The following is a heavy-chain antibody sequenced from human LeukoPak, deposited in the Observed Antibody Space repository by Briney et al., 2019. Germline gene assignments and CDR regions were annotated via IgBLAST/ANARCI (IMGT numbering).Heavy chain of an antibody. CDR2: ISGSGDST. Sequence: GGSLRLSCAASGFTFSSYALSWVRQAPGKGLEWVSAISGSGDSTSYVDSVKGRFTISRDNSKNTLYLQMNSLRAEDTAVYYCTTALRFLEWFANWFDPWGQGTLVTVSS. V-gene: IGHV3-23*01. CDR1: GFTFSSYA. D-gene: IGHD3-3*01. J-gene: IGHJ5*02. CDR3: TTALRFLEWFANWFDP.